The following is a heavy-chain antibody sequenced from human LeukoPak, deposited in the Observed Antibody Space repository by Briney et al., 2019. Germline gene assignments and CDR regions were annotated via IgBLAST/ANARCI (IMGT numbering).Heavy chain of an antibody. CDR3: ARETLYYYDSSEYFQH. V-gene: IGHV1-46*01. D-gene: IGHD3-22*01. J-gene: IGHJ1*01. Sequence: ASVKVSCKASGYTFTSYYMHWVRQAPGQGLEWVGIINPSGGSTSYAQKFQGRVTMTRDTSTSTVYMELSSLRSEDTAVYYCARETLYYYDSSEYFQHWGQGTLVTVSS. CDR1: GYTFTSYY. CDR2: INPSGGST.